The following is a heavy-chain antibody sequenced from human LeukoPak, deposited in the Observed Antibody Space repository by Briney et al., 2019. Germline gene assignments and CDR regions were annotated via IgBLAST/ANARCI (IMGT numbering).Heavy chain of an antibody. CDR2: ISSSSSYI. Sequence: GGSLRLSCAASGFTFSSYSMNWVRQAPGKGLEWVSSISSSSSYIYYADSVKGRFTISRDNSKNSLYLQMNSLRAEDTAVYYCARAYSSSPNYYYYGMEVWGQGTTVTVSS. V-gene: IGHV3-21*01. CDR1: GFTFSSYS. D-gene: IGHD6-6*01. J-gene: IGHJ6*02. CDR3: ARAYSSSPNYYYYGMEV.